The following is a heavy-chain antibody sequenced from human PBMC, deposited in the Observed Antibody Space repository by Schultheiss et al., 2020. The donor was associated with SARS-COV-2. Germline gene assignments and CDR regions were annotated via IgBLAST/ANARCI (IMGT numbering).Heavy chain of an antibody. CDR2: IYHSGTT. Sequence: SETLSLTCTVSGGSISSSSYYWGWIRQPPGKGLEWIGEIYHSGTTNYNPSLKSRVTISVDTSKNQFSLKLSSVTAADTAVYYCARDRGILSLYYYGMDVWGQGTTVTVSS. D-gene: IGHD2-15*01. CDR1: GGSISSSSYY. V-gene: IGHV4-39*07. J-gene: IGHJ6*02. CDR3: ARDRGILSLYYYGMDV.